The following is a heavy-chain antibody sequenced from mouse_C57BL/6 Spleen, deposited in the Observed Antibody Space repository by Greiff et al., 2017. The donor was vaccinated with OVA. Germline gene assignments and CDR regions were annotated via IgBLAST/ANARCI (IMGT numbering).Heavy chain of an antibody. CDR1: GYSITSGYY. J-gene: IGHJ2*01. Sequence: ESGPGLVKPSQSLSLTCSVTGYSITSGYYWNWIRQFPGNKLEWMGYISYDGSNNYNPSLKNRISITRDTSKNPFFLKLKSVTTEDKATYCCARGDGYRYWGQGTTLTVSS. D-gene: IGHD2-3*01. V-gene: IGHV3-6*01. CDR2: ISYDGSN. CDR3: ARGDGYRY.